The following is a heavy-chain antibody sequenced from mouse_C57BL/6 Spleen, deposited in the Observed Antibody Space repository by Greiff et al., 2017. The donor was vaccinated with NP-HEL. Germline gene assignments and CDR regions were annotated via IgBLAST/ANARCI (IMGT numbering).Heavy chain of an antibody. CDR3: ARPSDGYPYSYAMDY. Sequence: VQLQQSGAELVKPGASVKMSCKASGYTFTSYWITWVKQRPGQGLEWIGDIYPGSGSTNYNEKFKSKATLTVDTSSSTAYMQLSSLTSEDSAVYYGARPSDGYPYSYAMDYWGQGTSVTVSS. D-gene: IGHD2-3*01. V-gene: IGHV1-55*01. CDR2: IYPGSGST. CDR1: GYTFTSYW. J-gene: IGHJ4*01.